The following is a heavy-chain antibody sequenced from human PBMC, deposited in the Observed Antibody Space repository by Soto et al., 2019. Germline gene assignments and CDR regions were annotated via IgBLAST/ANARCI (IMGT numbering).Heavy chain of an antibody. CDR2: INPNGGGT. V-gene: IGHV1-2*02. D-gene: IGHD3-10*01. CDR1: GYTFTAYY. CDR3: ARAVHTMIQGVRFRVDQ. J-gene: IGHJ4*02. Sequence: ASVKVSCKASGYTFTAYYIHWVRQAPGQGLEWMGWINPNGGGTKYAQKFQGRVTMTRDTSINTAYMELTRLTSDDTAVYYCARAVHTMIQGVRFRVDQWGQGTLVTASS.